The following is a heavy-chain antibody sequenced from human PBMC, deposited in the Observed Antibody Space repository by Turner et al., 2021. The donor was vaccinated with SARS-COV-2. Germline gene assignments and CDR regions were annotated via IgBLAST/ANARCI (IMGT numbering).Heavy chain of an antibody. Sequence: QVQLVQSGAEVKKPGASVKVSCKVSGYTLIELSMHWVRQAPGKGLEWMGGFAPEDAETIYAQKFQGRVTMTEDTSTDTAYMELSSLRSEDTAVYYCAPSFSVRGVKGDFDYWGQGTLVTVSS. CDR3: APSFSVRGVKGDFDY. D-gene: IGHD3-10*01. J-gene: IGHJ4*02. CDR2: FAPEDAET. V-gene: IGHV1-24*01. CDR1: GYTLIELS.